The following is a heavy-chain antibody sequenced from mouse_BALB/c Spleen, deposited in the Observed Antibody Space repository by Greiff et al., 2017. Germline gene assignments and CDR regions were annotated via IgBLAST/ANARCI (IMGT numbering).Heavy chain of an antibody. CDR1: GFTFSSYA. Sequence: EVQLQESGGGLVKPGGSLKLSCAASGFTFSSYAMSWVRQTPEKRLEWVASISSGGSTYYPDSVKGRFTISRDNARNILYLQMSSLRSEDTAMYYCARGDEGYGLFAYWGQGTLVTVSA. D-gene: IGHD2-3*01. CDR3: ARGDEGYGLFAY. CDR2: ISSGGST. V-gene: IGHV5-6-5*01. J-gene: IGHJ3*01.